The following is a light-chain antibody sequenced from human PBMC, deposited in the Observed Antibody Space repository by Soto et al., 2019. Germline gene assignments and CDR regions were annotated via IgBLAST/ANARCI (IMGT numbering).Light chain of an antibody. Sequence: DIQMTQSPSSLSASVGDRVTISCRATGDISKYLAWYQRKPGKAPTLLIYGASTLQSGLPSRFSGSGSGTEFTLTIGSLQPEDVATYYCQKYGSAPLTFGGGTKVEI. J-gene: IGKJ4*01. CDR3: QKYGSAPLT. CDR2: GAS. CDR1: GDISKY. V-gene: IGKV1-27*01.